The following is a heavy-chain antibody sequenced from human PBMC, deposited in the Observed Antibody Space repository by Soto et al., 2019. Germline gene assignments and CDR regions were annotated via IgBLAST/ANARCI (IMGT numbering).Heavy chain of an antibody. D-gene: IGHD6-13*01. J-gene: IGHJ5*02. V-gene: IGHV4-34*01. CDR3: ARGNRIAAAGTWKYNWFDP. Sequence: VQLQQWGAGLLKPSETLSLTCAVYGGSFSGYYWSWIRQPPGKGLEWIGEINHSGSTNYNPSLKSRVTISVDTSKNQFSLKLSSVTAADTAVYYCARGNRIAAAGTWKYNWFDPWGQGPLVTVSS. CDR2: INHSGST. CDR1: GGSFSGYY.